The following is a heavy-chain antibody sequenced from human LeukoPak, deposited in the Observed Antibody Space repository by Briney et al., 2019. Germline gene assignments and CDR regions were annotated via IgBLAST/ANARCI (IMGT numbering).Heavy chain of an antibody. CDR3: ARDFDPAAAGYYFHS. J-gene: IGHJ4*02. CDR1: GFTVSSNY. Sequence: PGGSLRLSCAASGFTVSSNYMSWVRQAPGKGLEWVAVISYNGNDKYYADFVKGRFTISRDNSKNTLYLQMNSLIPDDTAVFYCARDFDPAAAGYYFHSWGQGTLVTVSS. CDR2: ISYNGNDK. V-gene: IGHV3-30-3*01. D-gene: IGHD6-13*01.